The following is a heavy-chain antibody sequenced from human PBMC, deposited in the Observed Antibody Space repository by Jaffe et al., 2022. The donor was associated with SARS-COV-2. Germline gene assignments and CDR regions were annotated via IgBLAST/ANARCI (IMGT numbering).Heavy chain of an antibody. CDR1: GGSINNYY. J-gene: IGHJ6*02. CDR2: LYSSGST. CDR3: ARGRWSDFGYKYQNYGMDV. V-gene: IGHV4-59*01. D-gene: IGHD1-1*01. Sequence: QVQMQESGPGLVKPSETLSLTCTVSGGSINNYYWSWIRQPPGEGLDWIGYLYSSGSTDYNPSLKSRVTMSLDTSKNQFSLKLTSVTAADTAVYYCARGRWSDFGYKYQNYGMDVWGQGTTVTVSS.